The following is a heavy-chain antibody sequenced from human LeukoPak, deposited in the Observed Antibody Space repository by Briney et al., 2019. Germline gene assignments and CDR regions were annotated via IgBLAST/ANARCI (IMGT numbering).Heavy chain of an antibody. V-gene: IGHV4-38-2*02. Sequence: SETLSLTCTVSGDSINGYYWSWIRQPPGKGLEWIGSIYHSGSTYYNPSLKSRVTISGDTSKNQFYLKLTSLPAADTVVYYCARHGGALSPGFHYWGQGTLVTVSS. J-gene: IGHJ4*02. CDR2: IYHSGST. CDR1: GDSINGYY. D-gene: IGHD3-16*01. CDR3: ARHGGALSPGFHY.